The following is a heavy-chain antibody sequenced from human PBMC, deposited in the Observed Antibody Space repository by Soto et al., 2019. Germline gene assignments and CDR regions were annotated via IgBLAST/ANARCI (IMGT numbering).Heavy chain of an antibody. Sequence: SETLSLTCAVSGGSISSSNWWSWVRQPPGKGLEWIGEIYHSGSTNYNPSLKSRVTISVDKSKNQFSLKLSSVIAADTAVYYCARGRENYYGSGSSYYGMDVWGQGTTVTVSS. CDR2: IYHSGST. CDR1: GGSISSSNW. D-gene: IGHD3-10*01. V-gene: IGHV4-4*02. CDR3: ARGRENYYGSGSSYYGMDV. J-gene: IGHJ6*02.